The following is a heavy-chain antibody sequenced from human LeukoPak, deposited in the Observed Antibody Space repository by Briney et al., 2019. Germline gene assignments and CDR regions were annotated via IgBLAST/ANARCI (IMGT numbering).Heavy chain of an antibody. CDR3: ARDYDVLTAYPPTQLFDP. J-gene: IGHJ5*02. CDR1: GGSISSSNW. D-gene: IGHD3-9*01. CDR2: IYHSGST. V-gene: IGHV4-4*02. Sequence: SGTLSLTCAVSGGSISSSNWWSWVRQPPGKGLEWIGEIYHSGSTNYNPSLKSRVTISVDTSKNQFSLKLSSVTAADTAVYYCARDYDVLTAYPPTQLFDPWGQGTLVTVSS.